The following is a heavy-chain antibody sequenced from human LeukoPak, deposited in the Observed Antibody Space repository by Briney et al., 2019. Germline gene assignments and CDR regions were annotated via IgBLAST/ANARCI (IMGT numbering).Heavy chain of an antibody. D-gene: IGHD3-10*01. Sequence: GGSLRLSCAASGFTFSSYAMHWVRQAPGKGLEWVAVISYDGSNKYYADSVKGRFTISRDNSKNTLYLQMNSLRAKDTAVYYCARDRVVRGVIRLYGMDVWGQGTTVTVSS. V-gene: IGHV3-30-3*01. CDR1: GFTFSSYA. CDR3: ARDRVVRGVIRLYGMDV. J-gene: IGHJ6*02. CDR2: ISYDGSNK.